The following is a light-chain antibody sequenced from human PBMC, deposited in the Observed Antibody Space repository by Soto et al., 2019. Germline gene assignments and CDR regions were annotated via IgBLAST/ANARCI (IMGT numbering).Light chain of an antibody. J-gene: IGKJ1*01. CDR1: QSVSSTY. Sequence: EIVLTQSPGTLSLSPGERATLSCRASQSVSSTYLAWYQHKPGQAARLLLYGASSRATGIPDRFSGSGSGTDFTLIISRLEPEDFAVYYCQQYGNWPWTFGQGTKVDIK. CDR3: QQYGNWPWT. CDR2: GAS. V-gene: IGKV3-20*01.